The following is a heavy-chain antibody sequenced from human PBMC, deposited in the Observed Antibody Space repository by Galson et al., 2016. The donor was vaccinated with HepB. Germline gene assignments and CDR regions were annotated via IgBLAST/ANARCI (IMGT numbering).Heavy chain of an antibody. Sequence: SLRLSCAGSGFISEDYVLHWVRQPPGKGLEWVSLISWDGSITFYADSVKGRFTISRDNSKNSLYLQMDSLRPEDAAFYYCAKASGGDYFFQYWGQGSRVTVSS. J-gene: IGHJ4*02. CDR1: GFISEDYV. CDR2: ISWDGSIT. V-gene: IGHV3-43D*03. CDR3: AKASGGDYFFQY. D-gene: IGHD1-26*01.